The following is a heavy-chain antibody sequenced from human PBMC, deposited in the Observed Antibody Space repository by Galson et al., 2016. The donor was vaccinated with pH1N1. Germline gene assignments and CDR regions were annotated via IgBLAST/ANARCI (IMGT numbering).Heavy chain of an antibody. CDR3: ARDSNDYGVDAFDI. J-gene: IGHJ3*02. V-gene: IGHV4-31*03. CDR2: IFYSGRT. CDR1: GGSIDSGGYY. Sequence: TLSLTCTVSGGSIDSGGYYWSWIRQHPGKGLEWIGYIFYSGRTPYNPSLKSRVTISLDTSKIQFSLKLSSVTAADTAVYYCARDSNDYGVDAFDIWGQGTMVTVSP. D-gene: IGHD4-17*01.